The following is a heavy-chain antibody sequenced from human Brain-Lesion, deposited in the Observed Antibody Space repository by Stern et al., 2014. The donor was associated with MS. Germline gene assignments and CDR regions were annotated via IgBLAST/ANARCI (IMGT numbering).Heavy chain of an antibody. Sequence: QLQLQESGPGLVKPSGTLSLTCAVSGGSISSSNRWSLVRPSPRQGLECIGEIYHSGGTKYSPSFESRVIISVDKSKNQFSLKLSYVTAADTAVYYCARELPDLNAFDIWGQGTMVTVSS. D-gene: IGHD1-14*01. CDR1: GGSISSSNR. CDR3: ARELPDLNAFDI. V-gene: IGHV4-4*02. CDR2: IYHSGGT. J-gene: IGHJ3*02.